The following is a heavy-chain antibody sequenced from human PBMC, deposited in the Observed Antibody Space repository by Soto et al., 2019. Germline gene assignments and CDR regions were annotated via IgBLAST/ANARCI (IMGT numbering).Heavy chain of an antibody. CDR2: ISYDGSNK. CDR1: GFTFNNNA. J-gene: IGHJ4*02. CDR3: ASQLLTIGSFDY. D-gene: IGHD2-2*01. Sequence: QVQLVESGGGVVQPGGSLRLSCAASGFTFNNNAVHWVRQAPGKGLEWVAIISYDGSNKYYADSVKGRFTISRDNSKNTLYLQMNSLRAEDTAVYYCASQLLTIGSFDYWGQGTLVTVSS. V-gene: IGHV3-30-3*01.